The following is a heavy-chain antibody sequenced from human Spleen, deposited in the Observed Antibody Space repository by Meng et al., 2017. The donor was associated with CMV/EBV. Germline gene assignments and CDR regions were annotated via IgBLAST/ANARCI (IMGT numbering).Heavy chain of an antibody. Sequence: ASVKVSCKASGYTFSTYQMHWVRQAPGQGLEWIAIISPSRGTRSNAQKFQGRVTMTSDTSTSTVYMELSSLTSEDTAVYYCARGTHGAYYDFWSGYYQLTNYYGMDVWGQGTTVTVSS. CDR2: ISPSRGTR. CDR1: GYTFSTYQ. D-gene: IGHD3-3*01. V-gene: IGHV1-46*01. J-gene: IGHJ6*02. CDR3: ARGTHGAYYDFWSGYYQLTNYYGMDV.